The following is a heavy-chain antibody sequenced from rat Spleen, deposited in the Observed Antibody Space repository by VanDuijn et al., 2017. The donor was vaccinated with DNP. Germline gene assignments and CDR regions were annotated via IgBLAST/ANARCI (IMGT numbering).Heavy chain of an antibody. CDR3: ARGSGTYYWYFDF. CDR1: GLTFIYAD. V-gene: IGHV5-7*01. D-gene: IGHD5-1*01. Sequence: EVQLVESGGGLVQPGRSKKLSCTASGLTFIYADLAWVRQAPTGGLEWVTTILYDGSNTYYRDSVKGRFIISRDNARGTLYLQMDSLRSEDTATYYCARGSGTYYWYFDFWGPGVMVTVSS. CDR2: ILYDGSNT. J-gene: IGHJ1*01.